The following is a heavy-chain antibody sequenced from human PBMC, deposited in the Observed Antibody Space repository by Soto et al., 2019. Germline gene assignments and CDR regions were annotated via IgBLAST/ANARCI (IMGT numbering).Heavy chain of an antibody. V-gene: IGHV3-30-3*01. CDR3: ARDRAIISSSGYYYGMDV. CDR1: GFTFSSYA. CDR2: ISYDGSNK. D-gene: IGHD6-13*01. J-gene: IGHJ6*02. Sequence: VQLVESGGGLVKPGGSLRLSCAASGFTFSSYAMHWVRQAPGKGLEWVAVISYDGSNKYYADSVKGRFTISRDNSKNTLYLQMNSLRAEDTAVYYCARDRAIISSSGYYYGMDVWGQGTTVTVSS.